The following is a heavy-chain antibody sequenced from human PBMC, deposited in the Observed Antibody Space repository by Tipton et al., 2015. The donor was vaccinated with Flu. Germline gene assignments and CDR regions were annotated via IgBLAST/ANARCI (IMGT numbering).Heavy chain of an antibody. V-gene: IGHV4-39*07. J-gene: IGHJ4*02. D-gene: IGHD3-22*01. CDR2: TFHSGNT. CDR3: ARVDYDNSWTLFDF. CDR1: GDSVRNSNYY. Sequence: GLVKPSETLSLTCGVSGDSVRNSNYYWGWIRQPPGKGLEWIGNTFHSGNTYLNPSLKSRVTISIDTSKNQFSLKLSSVTAADTAVYYCARVDYDNSWTLFDFWGRGILVTVSS.